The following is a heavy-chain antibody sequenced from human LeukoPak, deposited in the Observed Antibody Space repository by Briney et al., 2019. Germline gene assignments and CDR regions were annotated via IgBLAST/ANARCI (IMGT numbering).Heavy chain of an antibody. D-gene: IGHD3-10*01. J-gene: IGHJ6*03. V-gene: IGHV4-34*01. CDR1: GGSFSGYY. Sequence: SETLSLTCAVYGGSFSGYYWSWIRQPPGKGLEWIGEINHSGSTNYNPSLKSRVTISVDTSKNQFSLKLSSVTAADTAVYYCARGGGYCGSGSYSLPYYYYYYYMDVWGKGTTVTVSS. CDR2: INHSGST. CDR3: ARGGGYCGSGSYSLPYYYYYYYMDV.